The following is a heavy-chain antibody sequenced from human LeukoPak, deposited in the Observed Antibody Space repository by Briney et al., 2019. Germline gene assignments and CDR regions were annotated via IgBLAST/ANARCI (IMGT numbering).Heavy chain of an antibody. CDR3: ARGYRWLQLSIRCPFDY. V-gene: IGHV3-11*01. J-gene: IGHJ4*02. CDR2: ISSSGSTI. D-gene: IGHD5-24*01. CDR1: GFTFSDYY. Sequence: GGSLRLSCAASGFTFSDYYMSWIRQAPGKGLEWVSYISSSGSTIYYAESVKGRFTISRDNAKNSLYLQMNSLRAEDTAVYYCARGYRWLQLSIRCPFDYWGQGTLVTASS.